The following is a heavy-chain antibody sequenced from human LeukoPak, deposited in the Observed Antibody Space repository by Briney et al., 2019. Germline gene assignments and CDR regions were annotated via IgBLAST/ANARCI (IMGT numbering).Heavy chain of an antibody. CDR1: GFTFSSYA. V-gene: IGHV3-30*04. D-gene: IGHD3-3*01. J-gene: IGHJ5*02. Sequence: GGSLRLSCAASGFTFSSYAIHWVRQAPGKGLEWVALISYDGSNKYYADSVKGRFTISRDKSKNTLYLQMNSLRAEDTAVYYCARAEYITIFGVVTSGWFDPWGQGTLVTVSS. CDR2: ISYDGSNK. CDR3: ARAEYITIFGVVTSGWFDP.